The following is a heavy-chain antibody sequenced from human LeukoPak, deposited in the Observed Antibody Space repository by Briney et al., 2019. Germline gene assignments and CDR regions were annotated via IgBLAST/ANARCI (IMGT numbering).Heavy chain of an antibody. Sequence: GGPLNFSWEALDFPLIGNGRTGVPQAPGKGLEWVPNIKKDGSKENYVDSVKGRFTISRDNAKNSLYLQMNSLRAEDTAVYYCATPLDYYDSSGYHQGGDWGQGTLVTVSS. D-gene: IGHD3-22*01. V-gene: IGHV3-7*03. CDR2: IKKDGSKE. CDR3: ATPLDYYDSSGYHQGGD. CDR1: DFPLIGNG. J-gene: IGHJ4*02.